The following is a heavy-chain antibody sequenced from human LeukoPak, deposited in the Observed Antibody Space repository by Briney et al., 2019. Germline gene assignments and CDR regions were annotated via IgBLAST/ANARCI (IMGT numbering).Heavy chain of an antibody. Sequence: GGSLRLSCAASGFTFGSYDMHWVRQATGKGLEWVSAIGTAGDTYYPSSVKGRFTISRENAKNSLYLQMNSLRAGDTAVYYCARGRSRAFDIWGQGTMVTVSS. D-gene: IGHD3-10*01. V-gene: IGHV3-13*01. CDR1: GFTFGSYD. J-gene: IGHJ3*02. CDR3: ARGRSRAFDI. CDR2: IGTAGDT.